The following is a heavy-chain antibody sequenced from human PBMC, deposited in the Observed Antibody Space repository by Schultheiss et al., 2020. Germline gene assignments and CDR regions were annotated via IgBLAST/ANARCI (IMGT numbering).Heavy chain of an antibody. J-gene: IGHJ4*02. CDR1: GFTFSSYW. CDR2: IYPGDSDT. Sequence: GESLKISCAASGFTFSSYWIGWVRQMPGKGLEWMGIIYPGDSDTRYSPSFQGQVTISADKSISTAYLQWSSLKASDTAMYYCARTTSGYTFFYLDYWGQGTLVTGSS. D-gene: IGHD5-12*01. V-gene: IGHV5-51*01. CDR3: ARTTSGYTFFYLDY.